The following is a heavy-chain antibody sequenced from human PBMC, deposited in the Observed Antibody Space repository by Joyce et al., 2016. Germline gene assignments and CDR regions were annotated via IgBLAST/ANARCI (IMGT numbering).Heavy chain of an antibody. V-gene: IGHV3-7*01. CDR1: GLSFVNIW. J-gene: IGHJ4*02. CDR3: VAAGN. CDR2: INKDGNQK. D-gene: IGHD6-25*01. Sequence: EVKVVASGGDLAQSGGSLRLSCSVSGLSFVNIWMTWVRQAPGKGLGWVATINKDGNQKYYVDSVKGRFTISRDNNRNSLSLQMDSLRVEDTALYYCVAAGNWGQGALVIVSS.